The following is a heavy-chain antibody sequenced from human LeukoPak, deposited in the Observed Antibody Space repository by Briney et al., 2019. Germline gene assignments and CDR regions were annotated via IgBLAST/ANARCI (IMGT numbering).Heavy chain of an antibody. J-gene: IGHJ5*02. D-gene: IGHD2-2*01. CDR2: IYYSGST. CDR3: ARLIEYCSSTSCYPT. Sequence: PSETLSLTCTVSGGSISSSSYYWGWIRQPPGKGLEWIGSIYYSGSTYYNPSLKSRVTISVDTSKNQFSLKLCSVTAADTAVYYCARLIEYCSSTSCYPTWGQGTLVTVSS. V-gene: IGHV4-39*01. CDR1: GGSISSSSYY.